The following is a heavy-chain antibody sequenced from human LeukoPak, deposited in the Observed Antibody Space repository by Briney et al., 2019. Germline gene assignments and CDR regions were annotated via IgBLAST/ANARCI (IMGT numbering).Heavy chain of an antibody. Sequence: GGSLRLSCAASGFTFDDYGMSWVRHAPGKGLEWVSGINWNGGSTGYADSVKGRFTISRDNAKNSLYLQMNSLRAEDTALYYCARDNSVRDEAWWFNPWGQGTLVTVSS. D-gene: IGHD5-24*01. CDR3: ARDNSVRDEAWWFNP. J-gene: IGHJ5*02. V-gene: IGHV3-20*04. CDR1: GFTFDDYG. CDR2: INWNGGST.